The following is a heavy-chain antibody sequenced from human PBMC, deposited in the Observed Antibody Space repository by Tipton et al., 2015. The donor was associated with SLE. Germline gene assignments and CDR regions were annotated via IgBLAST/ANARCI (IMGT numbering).Heavy chain of an antibody. D-gene: IGHD2-15*01. V-gene: IGHV1-46*03. Sequence: QSGAEVKKPGASVKVSCKAYGYTSTNYQFHWVRRAPGQGLEWMGIINPGADYTTYAQNFQGRVTMTRDMSRNTVCMELSGLRSEDTAIYYCARESDSPDVWGQGTTVTVSS. J-gene: IGHJ6*02. CDR3: ARESDSPDV. CDR1: GYTSTNYQ. CDR2: INPGADYT.